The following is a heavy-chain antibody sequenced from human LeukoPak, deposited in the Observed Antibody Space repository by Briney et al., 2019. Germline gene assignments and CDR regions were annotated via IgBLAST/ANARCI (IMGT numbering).Heavy chain of an antibody. D-gene: IGHD6-19*01. CDR2: INSDGSFT. J-gene: IGHJ4*02. CDR1: GFTFSSYW. CDR3: AGEAPVAGLDY. V-gene: IGHV3-74*01. Sequence: PGGSLRLSCAASGFTFSSYWMHWVRQAPGKGLVWVSRINSDGSFTTYADSVKGRFTISRDNAKNTLYLQMNSLRAEDTAVYYCAGEAPVAGLDYWGQGTLVTVSS.